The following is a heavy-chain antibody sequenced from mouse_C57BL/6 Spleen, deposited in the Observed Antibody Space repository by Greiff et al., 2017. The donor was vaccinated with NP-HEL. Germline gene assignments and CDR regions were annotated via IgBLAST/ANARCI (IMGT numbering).Heavy chain of an antibody. Sequence: QVQLKESGPELVKPGASVKISCKASGYAFSSSWMNWVKQRPGKGLEWIGRIYPGDGDTNYNGKFKGKATLTADKSSSTAYMQLSSLTSEDSAVYFCARPFYDDDWDVFAYWGQGTLVTVSA. CDR2: IYPGDGDT. CDR1: GYAFSSSW. J-gene: IGHJ3*01. V-gene: IGHV1-82*01. CDR3: ARPFYDDDWDVFAY. D-gene: IGHD2-4*01.